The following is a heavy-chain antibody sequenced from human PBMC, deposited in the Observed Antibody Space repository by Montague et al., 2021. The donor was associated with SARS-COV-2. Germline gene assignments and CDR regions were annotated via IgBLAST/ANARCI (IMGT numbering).Heavy chain of an antibody. CDR2: IYSSGST. J-gene: IGHJ6*02. CDR1: GGSIRSGSYY. CDR3: ARDYGDYSDYYGLDV. Sequence: TLSLTCTVSGGSIRSGSYYWSWIRQPAGKGLKWIGRIYSSGSTNYNPSLKSRVTMYVDTSKNQFSLKVSSVTAADTAVYYCARDYGDYSDYYGLDVWGQGTTVTVSS. D-gene: IGHD4-17*01. V-gene: IGHV4-61*02.